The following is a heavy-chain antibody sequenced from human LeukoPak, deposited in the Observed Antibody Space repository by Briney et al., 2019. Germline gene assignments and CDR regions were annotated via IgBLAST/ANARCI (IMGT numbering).Heavy chain of an antibody. CDR2: IYSGGGT. CDR1: GFTVSNNY. V-gene: IGHV3-66*01. CDR3: ARDPPAVAANTYG. J-gene: IGHJ4*02. D-gene: IGHD6-6*01. Sequence: GGSLRLSCAASGFTVSNNYMRWVRQAPGKGLEWVSLIYSGGGTYYADAVKGRFTISRDGSKNMLYLQMGSLRAEDTAIYYCARDPPAVAANTYGWGQGTLVTVSS.